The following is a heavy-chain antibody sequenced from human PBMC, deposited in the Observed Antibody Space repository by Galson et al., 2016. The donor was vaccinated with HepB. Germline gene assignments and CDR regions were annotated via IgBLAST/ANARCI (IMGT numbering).Heavy chain of an antibody. CDR2: INDSGSV. CDR3: ARGYPIVSVTLHIRVEYIQH. V-gene: IGHV4-34*01. Sequence: SETLSLTCAVYGGSFSGHYWTWIRQPPGKGLEWIGEINDSGSVNYNPSLKSRVTISVDTSKDQFSLNLTSVTAADTAVYYCARGYPIVSVTLHIRVEYIQHWCQGTLVTVSS. D-gene: IGHD5/OR15-5a*01. CDR1: GGSFSGHY. J-gene: IGHJ1*01.